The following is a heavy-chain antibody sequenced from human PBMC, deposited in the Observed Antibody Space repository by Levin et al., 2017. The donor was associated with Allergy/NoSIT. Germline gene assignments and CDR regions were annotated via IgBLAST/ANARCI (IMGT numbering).Heavy chain of an antibody. CDR2: IYPGDSDT. D-gene: IGHD5-12*01. V-gene: IGHV5-51*01. CDR1: GYSFTSYW. Sequence: GGSLRLSCKGSGYSFTSYWIGWVRQMPGKGLEWMGIIYPGDSDTRYSPSFQGQVTISADKSISTAYLQWSSLKASDTAMYYCARVSGYSGYDWDYYYYYMDVWGKGTTVTVSS. J-gene: IGHJ6*03. CDR3: ARVSGYSGYDWDYYYYYMDV.